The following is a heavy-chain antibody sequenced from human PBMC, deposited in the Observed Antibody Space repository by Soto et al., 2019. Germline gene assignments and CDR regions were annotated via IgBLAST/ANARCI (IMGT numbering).Heavy chain of an antibody. V-gene: IGHV3-30*18. Sequence: ESGGGVVQPGRSLRLSCAASGFTFSSSGMHWVRQAPGKGLEWVAVISHDGSNKYYADSVKGRFTISRDNSKNTLYLQMNSLRAEDTAVYYCAKEEYDYGGNYYFDYWGQGTLVTVSS. D-gene: IGHD4-17*01. CDR1: GFTFSSSG. J-gene: IGHJ4*02. CDR3: AKEEYDYGGNYYFDY. CDR2: ISHDGSNK.